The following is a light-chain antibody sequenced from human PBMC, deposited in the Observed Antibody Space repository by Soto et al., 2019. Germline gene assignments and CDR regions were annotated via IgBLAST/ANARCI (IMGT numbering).Light chain of an antibody. Sequence: DIVLTQSPLYLPVTPGETVTISCRSSQSPLYRNGNNYLDWYLQKPGQSPQLLIYLGSNRASGVPGRFSGSGSGTAFTLKISGVEAEDVGVYYCVQGLQTPLTFGGGTKVEIK. CDR3: VQGLQTPLT. V-gene: IGKV2-28*01. CDR1: QSPLYRNGNNY. CDR2: LGS. J-gene: IGKJ4*01.